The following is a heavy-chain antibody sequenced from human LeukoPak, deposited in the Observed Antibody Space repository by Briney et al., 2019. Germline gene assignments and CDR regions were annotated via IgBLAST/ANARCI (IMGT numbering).Heavy chain of an antibody. Sequence: GGSQRLSCAASGFTFSSYARSWVRQAPGKGLEWVSAISGSGGSTYYADSVKGRFTISRDNSKNTLYLQMNSLRAEDTAVYYCAKDLSGSYYDYWGQGTLVTVSS. CDR1: GFTFSSYA. J-gene: IGHJ4*02. V-gene: IGHV3-23*01. CDR3: AKDLSGSYYDY. D-gene: IGHD1-26*01. CDR2: ISGSGGST.